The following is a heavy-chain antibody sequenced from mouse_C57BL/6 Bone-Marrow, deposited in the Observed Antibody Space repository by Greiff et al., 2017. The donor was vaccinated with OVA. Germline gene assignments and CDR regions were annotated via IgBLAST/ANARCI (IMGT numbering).Heavy chain of an antibody. CDR2: SYWDDDK. J-gene: IGHJ1*03. Sequence: QVTLKVSGPGILQPSQTLSLTCSFSGFSLSTSGMGVSWIRQPPGQGLEWLVHSYWDDDKCYNPFLKSRLTTSKDTSRNQVFLKITSVDTADTATYSCARFDWYFDVWGTGTTVTVSS. V-gene: IGHV8-12*01. CDR1: GFSLSTSGMG. CDR3: ARFDWYFDV.